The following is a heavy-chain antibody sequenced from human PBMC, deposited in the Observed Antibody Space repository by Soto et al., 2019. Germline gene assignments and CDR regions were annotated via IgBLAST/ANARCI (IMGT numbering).Heavy chain of an antibody. CDR1: GDTFGRFT. V-gene: IGHV1-69*13. J-gene: IGHJ5*02. CDR3: ARDPSTVNKLIGVWFDP. D-gene: IGHD4-4*01. Sequence: ASVKVSCKASGDTFGRFTINWVRQAPGQGLEWMGGIKPISDTTTYAQRFQGRVTFTADASTSTVYMELSSLRSEDTAMYYCARDPSTVNKLIGVWFDPWGQGTLVT. CDR2: IKPISDTT.